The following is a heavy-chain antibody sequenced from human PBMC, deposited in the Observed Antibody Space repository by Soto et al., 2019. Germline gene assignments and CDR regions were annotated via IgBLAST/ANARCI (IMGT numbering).Heavy chain of an antibody. Sequence: GASVKVSCKASGYTFTSYGISWVRQAPGQGLEWMGWISAYNGNTNYAQKLQGRATMTTDTSTSTAYMELRSLRSDDTAVYYCAITPYGSGSYYPLYWGQGTLVTVSS. CDR3: AITPYGSGSYYPLY. J-gene: IGHJ4*02. D-gene: IGHD3-10*01. CDR1: GYTFTSYG. V-gene: IGHV1-18*01. CDR2: ISAYNGNT.